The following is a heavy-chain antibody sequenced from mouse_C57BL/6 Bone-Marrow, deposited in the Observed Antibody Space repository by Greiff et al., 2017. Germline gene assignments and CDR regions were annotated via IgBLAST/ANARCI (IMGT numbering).Heavy chain of an antibody. D-gene: IGHD2-5*01. J-gene: IGHJ1*03. CDR3: ARPYYSNYWYFDV. CDR1: GYTFTSYW. CDR2: IYPGSGST. Sequence: QVQLQQPGAELVKPGASVKMSCKASGYTFTSYWITWVKQRPGQGLEWIGDIYPGSGSTNYNEKFKSKATLTVDTSTSTAYMQLRSLTSEDSAVYYCARPYYSNYWYFDVWGTGTTVTGSS. V-gene: IGHV1-55*01.